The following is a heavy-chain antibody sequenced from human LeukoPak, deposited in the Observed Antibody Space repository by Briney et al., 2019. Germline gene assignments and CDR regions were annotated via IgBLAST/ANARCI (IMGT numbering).Heavy chain of an antibody. CDR1: GFTFSSYS. Sequence: PGGSLRLSCAASGFTFSSYSMNWVRQAPGKGLEWVSAISGSSGSTYYADSVKGRFTISRDNSKNTLYLQMNSLRAEDTAVYYCALDCSGGSCYLGRAFDIWGQGTMVTVSS. D-gene: IGHD2-15*01. CDR3: ALDCSGGSCYLGRAFDI. V-gene: IGHV3-23*01. J-gene: IGHJ3*02. CDR2: ISGSSGST.